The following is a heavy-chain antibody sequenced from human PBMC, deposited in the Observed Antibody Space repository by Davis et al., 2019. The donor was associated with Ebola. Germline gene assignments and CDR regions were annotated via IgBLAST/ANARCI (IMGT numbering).Heavy chain of an antibody. D-gene: IGHD6-13*01. CDR1: GGSISSGSYY. CDR2: IYYSGST. Sequence: SETLSLTCTVSGGSISSGSYYWSWIRQPPGKGLEWIGYIYYSGSTNYNPSLKSRVTISVDTSKNQFSLKLSSVTAADTAVYYCARGSAAGVYFDYWGQGTLVTVSS. CDR3: ARGSAAGVYFDY. J-gene: IGHJ4*02. V-gene: IGHV4-61*01.